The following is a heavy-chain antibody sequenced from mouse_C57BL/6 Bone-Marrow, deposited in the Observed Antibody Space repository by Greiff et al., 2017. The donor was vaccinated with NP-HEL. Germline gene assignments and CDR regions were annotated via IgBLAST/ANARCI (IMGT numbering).Heavy chain of an antibody. CDR3: ARHEDRGLPPHYFDY. D-gene: IGHD2-2*01. Sequence: QVQLKESGAELVKPGASVKLSCKASGYTFTEYTIHWVKQRSGQGLEWIGWFYPGSGSIKYNEKFKDKATLTADKSSSTVYMELSRLTSEDSAVYFCARHEDRGLPPHYFDYWGQGTTLTVSS. CDR2: FYPGSGSI. CDR1: GYTFTEYT. J-gene: IGHJ2*01. V-gene: IGHV1-62-2*01.